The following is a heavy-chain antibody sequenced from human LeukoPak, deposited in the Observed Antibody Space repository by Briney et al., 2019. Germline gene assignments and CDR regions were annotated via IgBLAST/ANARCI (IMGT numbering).Heavy chain of an antibody. CDR1: GYTFTSYY. V-gene: IGHV1-46*01. J-gene: IGHJ6*03. CDR3: ARAGTLTYYDFWSGFGGYYYYMDV. D-gene: IGHD3-3*01. CDR2: INPSGGST. Sequence: ASVKVSCKASGYTFTSYYMHWVRQAPGQGLEWMGIINPSGGSTSYAQKFQGRVTMTRDMSTSTVYMELSSLRSEDTAVYYCARAGTLTYYDFWSGFGGYYYYMDVWGKGTTVTVSS.